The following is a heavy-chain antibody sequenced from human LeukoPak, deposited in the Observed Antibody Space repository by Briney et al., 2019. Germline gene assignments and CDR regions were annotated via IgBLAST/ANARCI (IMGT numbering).Heavy chain of an antibody. CDR2: LNEDGSTA. Sequence: PGGSLRLSCAAPGFTFSLYWMHWARQGPGKGLMWVSRLNEDGSTADYADSVKGRFTMSRDNAKGKVFLEMRGLTVEDTAIYFCVRERIYYSDLAYKERENFDPWGRGTLVTVSS. V-gene: IGHV3-74*01. D-gene: IGHD1-26*01. CDR1: GFTFSLYW. CDR3: VRERIYYSDLAYKERENFDP. J-gene: IGHJ5*02.